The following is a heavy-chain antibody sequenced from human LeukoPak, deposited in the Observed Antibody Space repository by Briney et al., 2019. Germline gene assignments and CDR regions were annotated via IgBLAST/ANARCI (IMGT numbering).Heavy chain of an antibody. CDR1: GGSISSYY. CDR2: IYYSGST. J-gene: IGHJ4*02. V-gene: IGHV4-59*08. Sequence: PSETLSLTCTVSGGSISSYYWSWIRQPPGKGLEWIGYIYYSGSTNYNPYLKSRVTISVDTSKNQFSLKLSSVTAADTAVYYCAGILSGSYGYWGQGTLVTVSS. D-gene: IGHD1-26*01. CDR3: AGILSGSYGY.